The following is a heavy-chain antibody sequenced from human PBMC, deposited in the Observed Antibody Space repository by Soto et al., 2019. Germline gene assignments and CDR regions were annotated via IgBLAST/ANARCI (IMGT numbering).Heavy chain of an antibody. CDR1: GGTFSGYA. J-gene: IGHJ5*02. Sequence: SVKVSCKASGGTFSGYAISWVRQAPGQGLEWMGGIIPIFGTANYAQKFQGRVTITADESTSTAYMELSSLRSEDTAVYYCARDSFRGYSYGSTYNWFDPWGQGTLVTVSS. CDR3: ARDSFRGYSYGSTYNWFDP. V-gene: IGHV1-69*13. D-gene: IGHD5-18*01. CDR2: IIPIFGTA.